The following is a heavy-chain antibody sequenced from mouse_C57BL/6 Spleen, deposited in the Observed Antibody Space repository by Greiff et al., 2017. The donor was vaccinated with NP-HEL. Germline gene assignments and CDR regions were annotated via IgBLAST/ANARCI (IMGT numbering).Heavy chain of an antibody. J-gene: IGHJ1*03. CDR2: IYPGSGST. CDR1: GYTFTSYW. D-gene: IGHD2-12*01. Sequence: QVQLKQPGAELVKPGASVKMSCKASGYTFTSYWITWVKQRPGQGLEWIGDIYPGSGSTNYNEKFKSKATLTVDTSSSTAYMQLSSLTSEDSAVYYCARKASYDGYWYFDVWGTGTTVTVSS. CDR3: ARKASYDGYWYFDV. V-gene: IGHV1-55*01.